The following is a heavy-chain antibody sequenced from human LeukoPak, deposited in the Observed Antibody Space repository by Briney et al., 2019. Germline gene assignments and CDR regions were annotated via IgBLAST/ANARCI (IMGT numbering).Heavy chain of an antibody. CDR3: ARDVVVVVAATPPHYYFDY. D-gene: IGHD2-15*01. J-gene: IGHJ4*02. CDR2: ISAYSGNT. Sequence: ASVKVSCKASGYTFSSYSITWVRQAPGQGLEWMGWISAYSGNTNYAQKFQGRVTMTRDTSTSTVYMELSSLRSEDTAVYYCARDVVVVVAATPPHYYFDYWGQGTLVTVSS. V-gene: IGHV1-18*04. CDR1: GYTFSSYS.